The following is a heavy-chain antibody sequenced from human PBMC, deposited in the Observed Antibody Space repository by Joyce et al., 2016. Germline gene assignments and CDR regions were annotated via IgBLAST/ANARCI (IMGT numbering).Heavy chain of an antibody. J-gene: IGHJ3*01. CDR2: ISTYNGNT. CDR1: GYTSSRYG. Sequence: QVQLVQSGGELRTPGASVKVSCKTSGYTSSRYGISWVRQAPGLGLEWMGWISTYNGNTKYSKKFEDRLTVTTDASTTTAYMELGSLRSDDTAVYYCARDRYYSIAYPVGKKDAFDFWGQGTRVTVSS. CDR3: ARDRYYSIAYPVGKKDAFDF. V-gene: IGHV1-18*01. D-gene: IGHD3-10*01.